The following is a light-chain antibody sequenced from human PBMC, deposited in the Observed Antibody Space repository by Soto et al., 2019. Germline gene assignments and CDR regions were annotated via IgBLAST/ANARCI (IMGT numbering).Light chain of an antibody. CDR1: QSVSSSY. J-gene: IGKJ5*01. CDR2: GAS. V-gene: IGKV3-20*01. CDR3: QQHGTSPIT. Sequence: EIVMTYSPGTLSLSRWERATLSCRASQSVSSSYLAWYQQKPGQTPRLLVYGASSRATGIPDRFSGSGSGTDFTLTISRLEPEDFAVYYCQQHGTSPITLGQGTRLEIK.